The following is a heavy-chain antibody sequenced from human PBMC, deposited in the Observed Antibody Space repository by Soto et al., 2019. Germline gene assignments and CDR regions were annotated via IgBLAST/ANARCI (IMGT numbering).Heavy chain of an antibody. CDR1: GFTFSSYA. CDR3: AKHPYDILTGYYTIDY. J-gene: IGHJ4*02. Sequence: GGSLILSCAASGFTFSSYAMSWVRQAPGKGLEWVSAISGSGGSTYYADSVKGRFTISRDNSKNTLYLQMNSLRAEDTAVYYCAKHPYDILTGYYTIDYCGQGTLVTVS. CDR2: ISGSGGST. V-gene: IGHV3-23*01. D-gene: IGHD3-9*01.